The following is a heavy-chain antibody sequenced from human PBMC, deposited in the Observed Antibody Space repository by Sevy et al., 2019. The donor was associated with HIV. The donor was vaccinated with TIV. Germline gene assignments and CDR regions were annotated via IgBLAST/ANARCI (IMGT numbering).Heavy chain of an antibody. D-gene: IGHD2-2*01. CDR2: ISGFSSYI. CDR1: GFTFSTYT. CDR3: ARDGGCTSTSCLLYFDY. Sequence: GGSLRLSCAVSGFTFSTYTMNWVRQAPGKGLEWVSSISGFSSYIYYADSVKGRFTISRDNAKNSLYLQMNSLRAEHTAVYYCARDGGCTSTSCLLYFDYWGQGTLVTVSS. V-gene: IGHV3-21*01. J-gene: IGHJ4*01.